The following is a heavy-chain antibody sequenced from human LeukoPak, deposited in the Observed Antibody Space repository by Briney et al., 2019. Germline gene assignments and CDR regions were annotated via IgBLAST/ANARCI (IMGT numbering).Heavy chain of an antibody. CDR3: ARVPYSYYYYYYGMDV. CDR1: VYTFTSYD. D-gene: IGHD1-26*01. V-gene: IGHV1-8*01. CDR2: MNPNSGNT. Sequence: ASVKVSCKASVYTFTSYDINWVRQATGQGLEWIGWMNPNSGNTGYVQKFQGRVTMTSNTSISTAYMELSSLRSEDTAVYYCARVPYSYYYYYYGMDVWGQGTTVTVSS. J-gene: IGHJ6*02.